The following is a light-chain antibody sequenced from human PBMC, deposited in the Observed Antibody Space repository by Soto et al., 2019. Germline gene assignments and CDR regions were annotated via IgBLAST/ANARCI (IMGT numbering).Light chain of an antibody. CDR2: GAS. Sequence: ETVLTQSPATLSVSPGERATLSCRASQSVSSNLAWYQQKPGQAPRLLIYGASTRAPGIPARFGGSGSGTDFTLTISSLEAEDFAVYYCQQRSNSPFTFGPGTKVDIK. V-gene: IGKV3-11*01. J-gene: IGKJ3*01. CDR3: QQRSNSPFT. CDR1: QSVSSN.